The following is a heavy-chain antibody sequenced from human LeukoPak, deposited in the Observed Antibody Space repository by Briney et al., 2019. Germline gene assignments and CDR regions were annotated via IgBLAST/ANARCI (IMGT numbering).Heavy chain of an antibody. CDR2: IYHSGST. CDR3: ATRWPLWFWGGGHTTTRNNWFDP. J-gene: IGHJ5*02. CDR1: GYSISSGYY. V-gene: IGHV4-38-2*02. Sequence: SETLSLTCTVSGYSISSGYYWGWIRQPPGKGLEWIGSIYHSGSTYYNPSLKSRVTISVDTSKNQFSLKLSSVTAADTAVYYCATRWPLWFWGGGHTTTRNNWFDPWGQGTLVTVSS. D-gene: IGHD3-16*01.